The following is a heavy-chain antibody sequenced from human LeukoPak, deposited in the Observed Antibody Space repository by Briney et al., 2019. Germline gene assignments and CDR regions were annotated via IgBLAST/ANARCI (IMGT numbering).Heavy chain of an antibody. CDR1: GGSFSGYY. CDR3: NGFYYYYYMDV. Sequence: SETLSLTCAVYGGSFSGYYWSWIRQPPGKGLEWIGSIYYSGSTYYNPSLKSRVTISVDTSKNQFSLKLSSVTAADTAVYYCNGFYYYYYMDVWGKGTTVTVSS. V-gene: IGHV4-34*03. CDR2: IYYSGST. J-gene: IGHJ6*03.